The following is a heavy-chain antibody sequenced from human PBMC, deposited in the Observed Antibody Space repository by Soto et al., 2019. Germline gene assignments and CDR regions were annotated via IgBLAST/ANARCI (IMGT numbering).Heavy chain of an antibody. J-gene: IGHJ6*02. CDR3: ARGEAPGAEAGTPYPPNGTDV. CDR1: GFTVISNY. V-gene: IGHV3-53*01. Sequence: GGSLRLSCAASGFTVISNYMSWVLQAPGKGLEWVSVIYSGGSTCYADSVKGRFTISRDNSKNTLYLQMNSLRAEDTAVYYCARGEAPGAEAGTPYPPNGTDVPGPAPTVTLAS. CDR2: IYSGGST. D-gene: IGHD6-13*01.